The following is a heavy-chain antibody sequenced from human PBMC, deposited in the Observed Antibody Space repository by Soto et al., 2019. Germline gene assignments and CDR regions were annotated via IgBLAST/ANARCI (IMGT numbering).Heavy chain of an antibody. D-gene: IGHD3-3*01. Sequence: QVLLVQSGAEVKKPGSSVKISCKASGGSFGNSAINWVRQTPGQGLEWLGGFIPVYRTLNYAQKFQGRVTITADESTGTAYMKLNSLASNDTAVYYCATGVIWIGYFTFDSWGQGTRVTVSS. J-gene: IGHJ4*02. CDR2: FIPVYRTL. V-gene: IGHV1-69*01. CDR1: GGSFGNSA. CDR3: ATGVIWIGYFTFDS.